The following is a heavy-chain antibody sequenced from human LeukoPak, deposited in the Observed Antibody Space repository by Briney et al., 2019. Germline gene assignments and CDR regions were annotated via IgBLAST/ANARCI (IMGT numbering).Heavy chain of an antibody. D-gene: IGHD1-26*01. CDR2: IYPGDSDT. CDR1: GYSFTSYW. V-gene: IGHV5-51*01. CDR3: AKISRVGATMFDP. J-gene: IGHJ5*02. Sequence: GESLKISCKGPGYSFTSYWIGWVRQMPGKGLEWMGIIYPGDSDTRYSPSFQGQVTISADKSISTAYLQWSSLKASDTAMYYCAKISRVGATMFDPWGQGTLVTVSS.